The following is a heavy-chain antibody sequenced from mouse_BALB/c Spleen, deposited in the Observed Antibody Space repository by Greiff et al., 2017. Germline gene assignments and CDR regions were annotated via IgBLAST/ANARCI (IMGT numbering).Heavy chain of an antibody. D-gene: IGHD4-1*01. Sequence: EVKLMESGGGLVQPGGSMKLSCVASGFTFSNYWMNWVRQSPEKGLEWVAEIRLKSNNYATHYAESVKGRFTISRDDSKSSVYLQMNNLRAEDTGIYYCTLGNYWGQGTTLTVSS. J-gene: IGHJ2*01. CDR3: TLGNY. CDR1: GFTFSNYW. V-gene: IGHV6-6*02. CDR2: IRLKSNNYAT.